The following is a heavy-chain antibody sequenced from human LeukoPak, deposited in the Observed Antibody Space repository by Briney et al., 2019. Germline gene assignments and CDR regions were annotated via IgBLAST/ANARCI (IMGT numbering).Heavy chain of an antibody. Sequence: SVKVSCKASGYTFTGYYMHWVRQAPGQGLEWMGWINPNSGGTNYAQKFQGRVTMTRDTFISTAYMELSRLRSDDTAVYYCASTPGIAVAVYDYWGQGTLVTVSS. CDR2: INPNSGGT. CDR3: ASTPGIAVAVYDY. J-gene: IGHJ4*02. V-gene: IGHV1-2*02. D-gene: IGHD6-19*01. CDR1: GYTFTGYY.